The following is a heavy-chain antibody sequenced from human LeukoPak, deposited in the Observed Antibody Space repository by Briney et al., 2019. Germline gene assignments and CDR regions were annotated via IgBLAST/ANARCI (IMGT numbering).Heavy chain of an antibody. V-gene: IGHV1-69*13. CDR3: AGAYCGGDCYLAEHFQH. CDR2: IIPIFGTA. CDR1: GYTFTSYG. Sequence: ASVKVSCKASGYTFTSYGISWVRQAPGQGLEWMGGIIPIFGTANYAQKFQGRVTITADESTSTAYMELSSLRSEDTAVYYCAGAYCGGDCYLAEHFQHWGQGTLVTVSS. J-gene: IGHJ1*01. D-gene: IGHD2-21*02.